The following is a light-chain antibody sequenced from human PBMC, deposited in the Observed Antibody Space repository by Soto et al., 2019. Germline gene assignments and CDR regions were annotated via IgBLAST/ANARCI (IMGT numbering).Light chain of an antibody. J-gene: IGLJ1*01. Sequence: QSALTQPASVSGSPGQSITISCTGTSSDVGGFNYVSWYQQHPGKAPKLMIYDVTNRPSGVSYRFSGSKSGNTASLTISGLPAEDEADYCCNSYTSSSTYVFGTGTKLTVL. CDR1: SSDVGGFNY. V-gene: IGLV2-14*03. CDR2: DVT. CDR3: NSYTSSSTYV.